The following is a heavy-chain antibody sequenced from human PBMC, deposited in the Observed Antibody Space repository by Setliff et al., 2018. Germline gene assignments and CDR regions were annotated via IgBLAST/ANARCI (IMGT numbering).Heavy chain of an antibody. J-gene: IGHJ3*02. CDR1: GDSISSRPFY. V-gene: IGHV4-61*02. CDR3: ARGPGAATGEGFDI. Sequence: SQTLSLTCTVSGDSISSRPFYWTWIRQPAGKGLEWIGRMYGNSNYNPSLKSRVTMSIDTSKNKFSLKLSSVTAADTAVYYCARGPGAATGEGFDIWGQGTMVTV. D-gene: IGHD7-27*01. CDR2: MYGNS.